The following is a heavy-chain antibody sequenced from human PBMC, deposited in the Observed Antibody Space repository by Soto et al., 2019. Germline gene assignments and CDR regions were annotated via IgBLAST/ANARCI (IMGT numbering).Heavy chain of an antibody. J-gene: IGHJ4*02. V-gene: IGHV3-23*01. CDR1: GFTFSTYA. D-gene: IGHD3-22*01. Sequence: GGSLRLSCAASGFTFSTYAMAWVRQPPGKGLEWVSGISGGGTITLYADSVRGRFTITRDNSEKTLYLQLNSLRADDTAVYYCAKRDYSDSSTYASLFDYWGQGSLVTVSS. CDR2: ISGGGTIT. CDR3: AKRDYSDSSTYASLFDY.